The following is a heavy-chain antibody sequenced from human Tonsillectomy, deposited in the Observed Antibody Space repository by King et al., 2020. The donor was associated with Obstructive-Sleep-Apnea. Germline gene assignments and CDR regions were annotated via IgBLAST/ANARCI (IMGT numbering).Heavy chain of an antibody. CDR2: IKSKTDGGTT. J-gene: IGHJ4*02. Sequence: QLVQSGGGLVKPGGSLRLSCAASGFTLSDAWMIWVRQAPGKGLEWVGRIKSKTDGGTTNYAAPVKGRFIISTDDSKNTVYLQMYSLRTDDTAVYYCTTPIAVAGLDYWGQGTLVTVSS. CDR1: GFTLSDAW. D-gene: IGHD6-19*01. V-gene: IGHV3-15*01. CDR3: TTPIAVAGLDY.